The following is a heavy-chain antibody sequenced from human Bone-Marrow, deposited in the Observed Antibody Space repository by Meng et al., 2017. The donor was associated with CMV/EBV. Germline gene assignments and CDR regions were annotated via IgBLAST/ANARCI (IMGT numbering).Heavy chain of an antibody. CDR3: ARRGGGGYHNGAFDI. Sequence: ASVKVSCKASGYTFTGYYMHWVRQAPGQGLEWMGWINPNSGGTNYAQKFQGRVTMTRDTSISTAYMELSRLRSDDTAVYYCARRGGGGYHNGAFDIWGRGTMVTVSS. D-gene: IGHD5-24*01. V-gene: IGHV1-2*02. J-gene: IGHJ3*02. CDR2: INPNSGGT. CDR1: GYTFTGYY.